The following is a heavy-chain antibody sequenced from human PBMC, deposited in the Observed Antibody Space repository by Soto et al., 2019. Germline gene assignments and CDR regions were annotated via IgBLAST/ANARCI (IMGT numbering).Heavy chain of an antibody. V-gene: IGHV3-11*06. J-gene: IGHJ5*02. D-gene: IGHD2-2*01. Sequence: QVQLVESGGGVVKPAGSLRLSCADSGFTFSDYFMSWIRQAPGKGLEWGSFISGSSDNIKYADSVKGRFTISRDNAKNSLYLQMNSLRAEDTAVYYCVRDSARIVVVPRVDGDNWLDPWGQGTLVTVSS. CDR1: GFTFSDYF. CDR2: ISGSSDNI. CDR3: VRDSARIVVVPRVDGDNWLDP.